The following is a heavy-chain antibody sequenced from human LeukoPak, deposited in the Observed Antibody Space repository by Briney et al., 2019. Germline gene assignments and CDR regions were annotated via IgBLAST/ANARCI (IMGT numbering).Heavy chain of an antibody. V-gene: IGHV3-15*01. CDR1: GFTFRNAW. CDR2: IKSKTDGGTT. Sequence: GGSLRLSCAASGFTFRNAWMSWVRQAPGKGLEWVGRIKSKTDGGTTDYAAPMKGRFTISRDDSKNTLYLQMNSLKTEDTAVYYCTTPYDYYDSSALDYWGQGTLVTVSS. CDR3: TTPYDYYDSSALDY. J-gene: IGHJ4*02. D-gene: IGHD3-22*01.